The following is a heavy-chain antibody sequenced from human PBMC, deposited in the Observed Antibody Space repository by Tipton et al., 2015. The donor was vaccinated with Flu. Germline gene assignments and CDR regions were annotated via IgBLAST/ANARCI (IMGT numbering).Heavy chain of an antibody. CDR2: NYYSGST. CDR1: GGSVSSGSYY. D-gene: IGHD6-19*01. CDR3: ARDRPARVSSGWYRAFDI. Sequence: TLSLTCTVSGGSVSSGSYYWSWIRQPPGKGLEWIGYNYYSGSTNYNPSLKSRVTISVDTSKNQFSLKLSSVTAADTAVYYCARDRPARVSSGWYRAFDIWGQGTMVTVSS. V-gene: IGHV4-61*01. J-gene: IGHJ3*02.